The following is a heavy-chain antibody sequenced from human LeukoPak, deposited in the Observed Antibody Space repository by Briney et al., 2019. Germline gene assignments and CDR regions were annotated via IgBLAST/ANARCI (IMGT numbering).Heavy chain of an antibody. CDR2: ISAGGGST. D-gene: IGHD3-9*01. J-gene: IGHJ4*02. Sequence: GGSLRLSCAASGFTFSGYAMSWLRQAPAKGREWISDISAGGGSTYYADSVKGRFTISRDNSKNTVYLQMNSLRAEDTAVYYCAKETNNILTGYYTFDYWGQGILVTVSS. CDR1: GFTFSGYA. CDR3: AKETNNILTGYYTFDY. V-gene: IGHV3-23*01.